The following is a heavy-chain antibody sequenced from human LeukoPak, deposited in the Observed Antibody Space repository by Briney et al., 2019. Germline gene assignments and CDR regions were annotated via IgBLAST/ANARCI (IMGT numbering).Heavy chain of an antibody. D-gene: IGHD4-17*01. CDR1: GFTFSIYT. J-gene: IGHJ4*02. CDR3: ARESTGTFDY. V-gene: IGHV3-64*01. CDR2: IGSNGGST. Sequence: GGSLRLSCAASGFTFSIYTMHWVRQAPGKGLESVSAIGSNGGSTYYANSVKGRFTISRDNSKNTLYLQMGGLRDEDMAVYYCARESTGTFDYWGQGTLVTVSP.